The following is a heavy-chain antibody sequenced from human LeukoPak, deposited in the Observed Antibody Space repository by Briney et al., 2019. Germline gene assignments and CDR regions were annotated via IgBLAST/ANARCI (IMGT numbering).Heavy chain of an antibody. CDR1: GFTFSSYS. D-gene: IGHD2-2*01. Sequence: PGGSLRLSCAASGFTFSSYSMNWVRQSPGKGLEWISYISSRGGTVFYADSVRGRFTISRDNDRNSVFLQMNGLRDDDTATYYCARVHGACNTTTCYVANADVWGKGTTVSVS. J-gene: IGHJ6*03. CDR3: ARVHGACNTTTCYVANADV. V-gene: IGHV3-48*02. CDR2: ISSRGGTV.